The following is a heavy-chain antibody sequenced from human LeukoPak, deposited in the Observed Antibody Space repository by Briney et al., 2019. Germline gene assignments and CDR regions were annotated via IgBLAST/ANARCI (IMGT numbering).Heavy chain of an antibody. V-gene: IGHV3-7*01. D-gene: IGHD2-2*01. CDR2: IKQDGSEK. CDR3: ARDYHGVENYFDY. CDR1: GFTFDDYG. Sequence: GGSLRLSCAASGFTFDDYGMSWVRQAPGKGLEWVANIKQDGSEKYYVDSVKGRFTISRDNAKNSLYLQMNSLRAEDTAVYYCARDYHGVENYFDYWGQGTLVTVSS. J-gene: IGHJ4*02.